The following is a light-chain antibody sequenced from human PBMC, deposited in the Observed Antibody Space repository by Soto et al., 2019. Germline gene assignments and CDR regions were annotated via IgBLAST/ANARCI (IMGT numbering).Light chain of an antibody. CDR1: TNYVGGYNY. CDR3: SAYTSSDTRI. CDR2: GVT. J-gene: IGLJ2*01. V-gene: IGLV2-14*03. Sequence: QSALTQPASVSGSPGQSITISCSGTTNYVGGYNYVSWYQQHPGKAPKLLIYGVTDRPAGVSSRCSGSKSGNAAPLTISGRQAEDEGDDYCSAYTSSDTRIFGGGTKLTVL.